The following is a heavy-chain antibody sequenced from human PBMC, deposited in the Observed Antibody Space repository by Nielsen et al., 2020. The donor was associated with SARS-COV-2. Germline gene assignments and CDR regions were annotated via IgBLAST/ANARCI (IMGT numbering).Heavy chain of an antibody. CDR1: GFTFSGSA. CDR2: IRSYANEYAT. Sequence: GGSLRLSCVASGFTFSGSAMHWVRQASGKGLEWLGRIRSYANEYATAYAASVKGRFTISRDDSKNTLYLQMNSLKTEDTAVYYCTALGLWGQGTLVTVSS. D-gene: IGHD3-10*01. V-gene: IGHV3-73*01. J-gene: IGHJ4*02. CDR3: TALGL.